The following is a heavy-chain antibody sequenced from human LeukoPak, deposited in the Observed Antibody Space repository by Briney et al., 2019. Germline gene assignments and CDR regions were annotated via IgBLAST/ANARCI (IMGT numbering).Heavy chain of an antibody. CDR1: GFTFTSSA. D-gene: IGHD3-9*01. J-gene: IGHJ4*02. Sequence: SVKVSCKASGFTFTSSAMQWVRQARGQRLEWIGWIVVGSGNTNYAQKFQERATITRDMSTSTAYMELSSLRSEDTAVYYCAAGVYDILTGYALFDYWGQGTLVTVSS. CDR2: IVVGSGNT. CDR3: AAGVYDILTGYALFDY. V-gene: IGHV1-58*02.